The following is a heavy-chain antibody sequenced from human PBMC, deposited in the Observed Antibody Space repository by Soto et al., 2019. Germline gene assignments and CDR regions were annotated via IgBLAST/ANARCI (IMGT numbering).Heavy chain of an antibody. V-gene: IGHV3-21*01. CDR2: ITVGSSHI. D-gene: IGHD3-16*01. Sequence: PGGSLRLSCTGSGFPFSAYNINWVRQAPGKGLEWVSSITVGSSHIYQPNSMKGRFTISGDDAKNSVYLQTDSLRAEDTALYYCSRSPEVGVRGAYWGQGTLVTVSS. J-gene: IGHJ4*02. CDR1: GFPFSAYN. CDR3: SRSPEVGVRGAY.